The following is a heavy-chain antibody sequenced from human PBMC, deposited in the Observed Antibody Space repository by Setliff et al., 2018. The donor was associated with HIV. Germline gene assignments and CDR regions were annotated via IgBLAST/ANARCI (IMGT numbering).Heavy chain of an antibody. V-gene: IGHV4-4*02. CDR3: ARDGSRTTGMTGYYYGVDV. J-gene: IGHJ6*02. Sequence: ASETLSLTCAVSGGSIGGTHYWHWVRQPPGRGLEWIGYISPTGNTNYNPSLKSRVTISVDTSKSQFSLKLNSVTAADTAVYYCARDGSRTTGMTGYYYGVDVWGQGTTVTVSS. D-gene: IGHD1-1*01. CDR1: GGSIGGTHY. CDR2: ISPTGNT.